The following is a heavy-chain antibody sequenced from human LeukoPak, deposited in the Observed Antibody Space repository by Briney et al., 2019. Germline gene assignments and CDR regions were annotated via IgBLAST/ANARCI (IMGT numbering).Heavy chain of an antibody. D-gene: IGHD6-13*01. V-gene: IGHV4-39*01. CDR2: IYYTGNT. J-gene: IGHJ6*03. CDR3: ARSGSDGIHSSSWYYYYYYYYMDV. Sequence: PSEILSLTCTVSGVSISSSYSYWGWIRQPPGMGLEWIGSIYYTGNTYYNASLKSQVSISIDTSKNQFSLKLTSVTAADTAVYYCARSGSDGIHSSSWYYYYYYYYMDVWGKGTTVTISS. CDR1: GVSISSSYSY.